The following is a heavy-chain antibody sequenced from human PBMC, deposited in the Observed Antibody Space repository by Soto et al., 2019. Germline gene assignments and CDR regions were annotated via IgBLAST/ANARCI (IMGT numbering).Heavy chain of an antibody. J-gene: IGHJ4*02. CDR2: INSYNGNT. V-gene: IGHV1-18*01. CDR3: ARSAGVVDGDDY. Sequence: QVQLVQSGAEVKKPGASVKVSCKASGYIFINYGISWERQAPGQGLEWMGWINSYNGNTNSAQKLQSRVTMTTDTSTNTAYMELRSLTADDTAVYYCARSAGVVDGDDYWGQGTLVTVSS. D-gene: IGHD3-10*01. CDR1: GYIFINYG.